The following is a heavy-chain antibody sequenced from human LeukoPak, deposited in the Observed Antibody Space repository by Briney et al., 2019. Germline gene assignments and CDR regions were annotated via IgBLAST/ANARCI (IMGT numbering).Heavy chain of an antibody. CDR1: GYTFTGYY. V-gene: IGHV1-2*02. CDR3: ARGCRSTSCYIATDY. J-gene: IGHJ4*02. CDR2: INPNSGGT. D-gene: IGHD2-2*02. Sequence: ASVKVSCKASGYTFTGYYMHWVRQAPGQGLEWMGWINPNSGGTNYAQKFQGRVTMTTDTSTSTAYMELRSLRSDDTAVYYCARGCRSTSCYIATDYWGQGTLVTVSS.